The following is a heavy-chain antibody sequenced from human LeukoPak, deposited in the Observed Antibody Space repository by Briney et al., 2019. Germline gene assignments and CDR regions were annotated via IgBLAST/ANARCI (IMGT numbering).Heavy chain of an antibody. CDR1: GGSINSYY. CDR3: ARGNAN. CDR2: ISYSGST. Sequence: SETLSLTCSVSGGSINSYYWNWIRQPPGEGLEWIGYISYSGSTSYNPSLKSRVTISLDTSKNQFFLELSSVTAADTALYYCARGNANWGQGTLVTVSS. V-gene: IGHV4-59*01. J-gene: IGHJ4*02.